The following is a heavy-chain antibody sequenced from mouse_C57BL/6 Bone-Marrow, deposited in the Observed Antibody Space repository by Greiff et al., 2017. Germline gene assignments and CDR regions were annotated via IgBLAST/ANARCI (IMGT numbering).Heavy chain of an antibody. D-gene: IGHD2-5*01. CDR1: GYTFTSYT. CDR3: ANYSTRGLGY. J-gene: IGHJ3*01. V-gene: IGHV1-4*01. CDR2: INPSSGYT. Sequence: PGASVKMSCKASGYTFTSYTMHWVKQRPGQGLEWIGYINPSSGYTKYNQKFKDKATLTADKSSSTAYMQLSSLTSEDSAVYYCANYSTRGLGYWGQGTLVTVSA.